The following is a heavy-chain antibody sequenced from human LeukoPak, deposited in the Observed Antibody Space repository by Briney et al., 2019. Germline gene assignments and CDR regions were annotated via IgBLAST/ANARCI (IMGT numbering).Heavy chain of an antibody. D-gene: IGHD3-10*01. Sequence: SETLSLTCTLSGRSISNDYWSWVRQPPGKWLEWIVYIHSSWGTNYKPSLKSRVTICPDTSRNQFSLKWSSVTAADTALYYCARDDGEGIDYWGQGTLVTVSS. CDR1: GRSISNDY. V-gene: IGHV4-4*08. J-gene: IGHJ4*02. CDR2: IHSSWGT. CDR3: ARDDGEGIDY.